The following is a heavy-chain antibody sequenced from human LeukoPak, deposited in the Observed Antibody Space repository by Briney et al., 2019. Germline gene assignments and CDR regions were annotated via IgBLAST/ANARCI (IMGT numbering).Heavy chain of an antibody. Sequence: QAGGSLRLSCAASGFTFSSYAMHWVRQAPGKGLEYVSAISSNGGSTYYANSVKGRFTISRDNSKNTLYLQMGSLRAEDMAVYYCARGRVGSGSYYFDYWGQGTLVTVSS. CDR1: GFTFSSYA. CDR3: ARGRVGSGSYYFDY. D-gene: IGHD3-10*01. CDR2: ISSNGGST. V-gene: IGHV3-64*01. J-gene: IGHJ4*02.